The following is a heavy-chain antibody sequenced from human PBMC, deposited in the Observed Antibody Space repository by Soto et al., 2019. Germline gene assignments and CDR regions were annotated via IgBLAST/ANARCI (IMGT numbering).Heavy chain of an antibody. J-gene: IGHJ6*03. V-gene: IGHV1-8*01. D-gene: IGHD4-17*01. CDR2: MNPNSGNT. CDR1: GYTFTSYD. Sequence: ASVKVSCKASGYTFTSYDINWVRQATGQGLEWMGWMNPNSGNTGYAQKFQGRVTMTRNTSISTAYMELSSLRSEDTAVYYCARGPLLMTTVTSLLGINYYYMDVWGKGTTVTVSS. CDR3: ARGPLLMTTVTSLLGINYYYMDV.